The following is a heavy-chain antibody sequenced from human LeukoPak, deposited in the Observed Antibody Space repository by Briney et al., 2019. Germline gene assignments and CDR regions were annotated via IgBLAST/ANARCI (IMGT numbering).Heavy chain of an antibody. CDR2: IYYTGST. CDR1: GVSISSFY. D-gene: IGHD6-13*01. V-gene: IGHV4-59*01. Sequence: SETLSLTCTVSGVSISSFYWSWIRQPPGKGLECIGYIYYTGSTHYNPSLKSRVTISLDTSKSQFSLKLTSVTAADTAVYYCAKARDSNIWCPFDYWGQGTLVTVSS. J-gene: IGHJ4*02. CDR3: AKARDSNIWCPFDY.